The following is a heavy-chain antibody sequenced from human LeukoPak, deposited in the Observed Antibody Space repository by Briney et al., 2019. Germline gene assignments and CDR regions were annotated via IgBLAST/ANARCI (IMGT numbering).Heavy chain of an antibody. CDR3: ARGQGYTYGVPYFDY. J-gene: IGHJ4*02. V-gene: IGHV3-48*03. CDR2: ISTSGISI. D-gene: IGHD5-18*01. CDR1: GFTFSSSE. Sequence: GGSLRLSCAASGFTFSSSEMNWVRQAPGKGPEWVSYISTSGISIYYADSVKGRFTISRDDAKNSLYLQMTSLRAEDTAVYYCARGQGYTYGVPYFDYWGQGTLVTVSA.